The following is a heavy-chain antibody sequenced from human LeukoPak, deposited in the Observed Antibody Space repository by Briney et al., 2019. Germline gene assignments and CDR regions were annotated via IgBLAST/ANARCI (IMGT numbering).Heavy chain of an antibody. CDR3: ARGHEVPAAMWSGYDFDY. J-gene: IGHJ4*02. CDR1: GGSISSYY. CDR2: IYYSGST. V-gene: IGHV4-59*01. D-gene: IGHD2-2*01. Sequence: SETLSLTCTVSGGSISSYYWSWIRQPPGKGLEWIGHIYYSGSTNYNPSLKSRVTISVDTSKNQFSLKLSSVTAADTAVYYCARGHEVPAAMWSGYDFDYWGQGTLVTVSS.